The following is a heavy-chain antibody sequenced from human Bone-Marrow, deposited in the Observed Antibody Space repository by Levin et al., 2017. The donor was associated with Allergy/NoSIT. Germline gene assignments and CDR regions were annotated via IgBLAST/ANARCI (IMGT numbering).Heavy chain of an antibody. J-gene: IGHJ3*02. Sequence: GESLKISCKGSGYSFRSYWIGWVRQMPGKGLEWMGTIYPGDSDIRYSPSFQGQVNISADKSISTAYLQWSSLKASDTAMYYCGRPGAGSGGSHTDDASDIWGQGTMVIVSS. CDR1: GYSFRSYW. V-gene: IGHV5-51*01. CDR3: GRPGAGSGGSHTDDASDI. CDR2: IYPGDSDI. D-gene: IGHD6-19*01.